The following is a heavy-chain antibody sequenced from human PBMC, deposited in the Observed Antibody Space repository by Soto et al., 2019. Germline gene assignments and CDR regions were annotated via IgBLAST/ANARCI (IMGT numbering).Heavy chain of an antibody. CDR1: GGSISEKY. CDR3: VASLAASGLNWLDP. V-gene: IGHV4-4*07. J-gene: IGHJ5*02. Sequence: KPSETLSLTXIVSGGSISEKYWNWVRQPPGKGLEWIGLIFANGHTDYNPSLKSRVTMSVDASKNQFSLRLTSMTAADTAVYYCVASLAASGLNWLDPWGRGTLVTVSS. D-gene: IGHD6-13*01. CDR2: IFANGHT.